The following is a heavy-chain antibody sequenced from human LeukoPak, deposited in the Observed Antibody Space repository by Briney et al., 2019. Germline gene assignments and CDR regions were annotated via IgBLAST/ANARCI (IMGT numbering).Heavy chain of an antibody. CDR3: ARDVGHCSGGSCYPSCVDY. CDR1: GYTFTGYY. CDR2: ISAYNGNT. Sequence: ASVKVSCKASGYTFTGYYMHWVRQAPGQGLEWMGWISAYNGNTNYAQKLQGRVTMTTDTSTSTAYMELRSLRSDDTAMYYCARDVGHCSGGSCYPSCVDYWGQGTLVTVSS. V-gene: IGHV1-18*04. D-gene: IGHD2-15*01. J-gene: IGHJ4*02.